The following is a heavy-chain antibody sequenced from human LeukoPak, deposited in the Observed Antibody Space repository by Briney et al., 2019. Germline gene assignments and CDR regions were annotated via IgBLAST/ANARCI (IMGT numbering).Heavy chain of an antibody. V-gene: IGHV4-59*02. D-gene: IGHD2-15*01. J-gene: IGHJ4*02. Sequence: PSETLSLTCTVSGGSVSSDYWSWIRQPPGKGLEWIGYIYHTGNSDYNPSLKSRVTISVDTSKNQFSLKLSSVTAADTAVYYCARGIARVDYWGQGTLVTVSS. CDR3: ARGIARVDY. CDR1: GGSVSSDY. CDR2: IYHTGNS.